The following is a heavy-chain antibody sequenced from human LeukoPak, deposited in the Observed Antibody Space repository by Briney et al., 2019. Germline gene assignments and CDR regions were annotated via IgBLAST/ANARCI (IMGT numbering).Heavy chain of an antibody. J-gene: IGHJ1*01. Sequence: PSETLSLTCTVSGYYVTGGYYWGWIRQPPGKGLEWIGHIYHFGDTFYNPSLNTRVTLSVDTSQNQISLTLTSLTAADTATYYCERIDKTQRLVLGVEQWGQGTLVTVSS. CDR2: IYHFGDT. V-gene: IGHV4-38-2*02. CDR1: GYYVTGGYY. D-gene: IGHD6-13*01. CDR3: ERIDKTQRLVLGVEQ.